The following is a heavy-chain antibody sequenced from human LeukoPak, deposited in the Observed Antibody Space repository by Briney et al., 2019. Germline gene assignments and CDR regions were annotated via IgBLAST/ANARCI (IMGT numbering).Heavy chain of an antibody. D-gene: IGHD3-22*01. J-gene: IGHJ4*02. V-gene: IGHV1-18*01. Sequence: ASVKVSCKASGYTFINYGISWVRQAPGQGLEWMGWISAYNGNTNYAQKLQGRVTMTRDTSISTAYMELSRLRSDDTAVYYCARNFYFDSSGYYHYWGQGTLVTVSS. CDR3: ARNFYFDSSGYYHY. CDR2: ISAYNGNT. CDR1: GYTFINYG.